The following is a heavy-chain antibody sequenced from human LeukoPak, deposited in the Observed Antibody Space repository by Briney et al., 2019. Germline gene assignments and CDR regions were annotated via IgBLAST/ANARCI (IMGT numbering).Heavy chain of an antibody. D-gene: IGHD4-11*01. Sequence: GGSLRLSCAASGFTFSSYAMHWVRQAPGKGLEWVAVISYDGSNKYYADSVKGRFTISRDNAKKSLYLQVNSLRAEDTAVYYCARKTTVSYAFDIWGQGTMVTVSS. V-gene: IGHV3-30-3*01. CDR1: GFTFSSYA. J-gene: IGHJ3*02. CDR3: ARKTTVSYAFDI. CDR2: ISYDGSNK.